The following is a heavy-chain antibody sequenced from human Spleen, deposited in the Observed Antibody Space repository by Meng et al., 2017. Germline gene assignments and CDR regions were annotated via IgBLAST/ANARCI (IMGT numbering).Heavy chain of an antibody. V-gene: IGHV4-34*01. J-gene: IGHJ5*02. D-gene: IGHD6-19*01. CDR2: INHSGNN. CDR1: GGSFSDYH. Sequence: QVQLQQWGAGLLKPSETLSLSCAVYGGSFSDYHWTWIRQPPGKGLEWIGEINHSGNNNYNPSLKSRVTISVDTSKNQFSLKLSSGTAADTAVYYCVRSSGWVRTGFDPWGQGTLVTVSS. CDR3: VRSSGWVRTGFDP.